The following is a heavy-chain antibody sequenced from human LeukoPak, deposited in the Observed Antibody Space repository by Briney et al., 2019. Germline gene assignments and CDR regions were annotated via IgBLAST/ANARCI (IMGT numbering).Heavy chain of an antibody. J-gene: IGHJ5*02. D-gene: IGHD3-10*01. CDR1: GGSFSGYY. CDR3: ARHGYYGSGSYYSDWFDP. Sequence: SETLSLTCAVYGGSFSGYYWTWIPQPPGKALEWIGEINHSGGTNYNPSLKSRVTISVDTSKNQFSLKLSSVTAADTAVYYCARHGYYGSGSYYSDWFDPWGQGTLVTVSS. CDR2: INHSGGT. V-gene: IGHV4-34*01.